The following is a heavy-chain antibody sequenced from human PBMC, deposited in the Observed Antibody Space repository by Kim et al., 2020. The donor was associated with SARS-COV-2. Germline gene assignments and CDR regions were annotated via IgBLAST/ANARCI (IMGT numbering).Heavy chain of an antibody. Sequence: GGSLRLSCAASGFTFDDYGMSWVRQAPGKGLEWVSGINWNGGSTGYADSVKGRFTISRDNAKNSLYLQMNSLRAEDTALYYCARYIWGPLTMVQVHYYYYMDVWGKGTTVTVSS. CDR2: INWNGGST. D-gene: IGHD3-10*01. CDR1: GFTFDDYG. CDR3: ARYIWGPLTMVQVHYYYYMDV. J-gene: IGHJ6*03. V-gene: IGHV3-20*04.